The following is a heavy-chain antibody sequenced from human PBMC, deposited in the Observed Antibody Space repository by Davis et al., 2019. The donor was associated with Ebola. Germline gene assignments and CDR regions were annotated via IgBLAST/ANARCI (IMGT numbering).Heavy chain of an antibody. V-gene: IGHV4-61*01. J-gene: IGHJ5*02. CDR3: ARAPRIRLGELSLRFDP. CDR1: GGSVSSGSYY. CDR2: IYYSGST. Sequence: GSLRLSCTVSGGSVSSGSYYWSWIRQPPGKGLEWIGYIYYSGSTNYNPSLKSRVTISVDTSKNQFSLKLSSVTAADTAVYYCARAPRIRLGELSLRFDPWGQGTLVTVSS. D-gene: IGHD3-16*02.